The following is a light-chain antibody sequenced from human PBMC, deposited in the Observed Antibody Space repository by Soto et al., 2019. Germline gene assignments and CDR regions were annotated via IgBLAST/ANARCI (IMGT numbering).Light chain of an antibody. CDR2: GVS. CDR3: QQVNSYPIT. J-gene: IGKJ5*01. CDR1: QGVGNW. Sequence: DIQMTQSPSSVSASVGDRVTIACRASQGVGNWLAWYQQKPGKAPRVLIYGVSTLQSGVPSRFSGSYSGTEFTLTITSLQPEDFATYYCQQVNSYPITFGQGTRLEIK. V-gene: IGKV1-12*01.